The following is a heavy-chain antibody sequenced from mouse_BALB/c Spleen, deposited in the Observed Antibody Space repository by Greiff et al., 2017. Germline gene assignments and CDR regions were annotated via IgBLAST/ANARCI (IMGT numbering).Heavy chain of an antibody. CDR3: TRGDRYDEIYYAMDY. J-gene: IGHJ4*01. D-gene: IGHD2-14*01. V-gene: IGHV1S22*01. Sequence: LQQPGSELVRPGASVKLSCKASGYTFTSYWMHWVKQRHGQGLEWIGNIYPGSGSTNYDEKFKSKGTLTVDTSSSTAYMHLSSLTSEDSAVYYCTRGDRYDEIYYAMDYWGQGTSVTVSS. CDR2: IYPGSGST. CDR1: GYTFTSYW.